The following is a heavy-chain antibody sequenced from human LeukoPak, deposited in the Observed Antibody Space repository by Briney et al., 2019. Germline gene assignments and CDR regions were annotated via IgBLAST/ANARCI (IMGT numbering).Heavy chain of an antibody. CDR2: INYSGGST. J-gene: IGHJ4*02. CDR1: GFTFSSKA. V-gene: IGHV3-23*01. D-gene: IGHD6-6*01. CDR3: SRLIAARTPYYFDY. Sequence: GGSLRLSCAASGFTFSSKAMSWVRQAPGKGLEWVSGINYSGGSTYYADSVKGRFTISRDNSKNTLYLQMNNLRAEDTAVYYCSRLIAARTPYYFDYWGQGTLVTVSS.